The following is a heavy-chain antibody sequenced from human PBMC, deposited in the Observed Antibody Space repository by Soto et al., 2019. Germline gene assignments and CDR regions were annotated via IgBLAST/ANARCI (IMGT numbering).Heavy chain of an antibody. D-gene: IGHD3-3*01. CDR3: VRDRFTIFGVEENRFDT. J-gene: IGHJ5*02. CDR1: GFIVTNSY. CDR2: IYSGASA. Sequence: PVGSLRLSCAASGFIVTNSYMSWVRQAPGKGLEWLSIIYSGASAYYARSVKGRFIISRDSSQNTVYLQMNSLGDDDTAVYYCVRDRFTIFGVEENRFDTWGQGTLVTVSS. V-gene: IGHV3-66*01.